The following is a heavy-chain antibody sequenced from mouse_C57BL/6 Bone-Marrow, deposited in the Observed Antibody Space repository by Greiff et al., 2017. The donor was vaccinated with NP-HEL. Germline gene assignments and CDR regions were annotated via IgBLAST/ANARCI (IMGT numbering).Heavy chain of an antibody. D-gene: IGHD1-1*01. CDR1: GYTFTSYW. Sequence: VQLQQPGAELVMPGASVKLSCKASGYTFTSYWMHWVKQRPGQGLEWIGEIDPSDSYTNYNPKFKGKSTLTVDKSSSTADMQLSSLTSEDSAVYYCARRPGGSSFYWYFDVWGTGTTVTVSS. CDR2: IDPSDSYT. CDR3: ARRPGGSSFYWYFDV. V-gene: IGHV1-69*01. J-gene: IGHJ1*03.